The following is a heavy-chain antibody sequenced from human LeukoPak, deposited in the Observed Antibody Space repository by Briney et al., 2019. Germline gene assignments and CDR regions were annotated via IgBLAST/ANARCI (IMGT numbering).Heavy chain of an antibody. V-gene: IGHV3-33*01. D-gene: IGHD3-22*01. J-gene: IGHJ4*02. Sequence: GRSLRLSCAASGFTFGTYTMHWVRQAPGKGLEWVAVMYYDGSVKYYADSVRGRFTISRDNSENTLYLQMNSLRAEDTAVYYCARGHHYYDSSAYYYWSQGTLVTVSS. CDR2: MYYDGSVK. CDR3: ARGHHYYDSSAYYY. CDR1: GFTFGTYT.